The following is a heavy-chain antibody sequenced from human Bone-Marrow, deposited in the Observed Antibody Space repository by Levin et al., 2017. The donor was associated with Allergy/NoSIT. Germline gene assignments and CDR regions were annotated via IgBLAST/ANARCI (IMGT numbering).Heavy chain of an antibody. Sequence: MTWVRQPPGKGLQWVSLTYTDGSTYFADSVPGRITILREKAKNTLFLQLDRLTAEDTAVEDCARTDFGLGDDLDSGGQGTLVTVSS. D-gene: IGHD3/OR15-3a*01. CDR2: TYTDGST. J-gene: IGHJ4*02. CDR3: ARTDFGLGDDLDS. V-gene: IGHV3-53*01.